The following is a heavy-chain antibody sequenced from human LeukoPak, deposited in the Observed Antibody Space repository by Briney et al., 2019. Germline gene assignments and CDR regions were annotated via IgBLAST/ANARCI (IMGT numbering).Heavy chain of an antibody. Sequence: ASVKVSCKASGYTFTDHYIHWVRQAPGQGIEWMGWINPNSGGTNHAQKFQGRVTMTRDTSISTAYMELSRLRSDDTAMYYCARGSFGDYWGQGTLVTVSS. J-gene: IGHJ4*02. V-gene: IGHV1-2*02. CDR3: ARGSFGDY. CDR1: GYTFTDHY. D-gene: IGHD3-10*01. CDR2: INPNSGGT.